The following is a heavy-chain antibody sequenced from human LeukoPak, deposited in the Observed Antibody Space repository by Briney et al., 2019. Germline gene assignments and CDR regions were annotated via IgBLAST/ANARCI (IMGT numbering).Heavy chain of an antibody. Sequence: GGSLRLSCAASGFTFSSYSMNWVRPAPGKGLAWVSSISSSSCYIYYADSVKGRFTVSRDNAKSSVYLQMNSLRAEDTGVYYCARDSSEIRFLEWLAADPGGFDMWGEGTMVTVSS. CDR2: ISSSSCYI. CDR1: GFTFSSYS. CDR3: ARDSSEIRFLEWLAADPGGFDM. J-gene: IGHJ3*02. V-gene: IGHV3-21*01. D-gene: IGHD3-3*01.